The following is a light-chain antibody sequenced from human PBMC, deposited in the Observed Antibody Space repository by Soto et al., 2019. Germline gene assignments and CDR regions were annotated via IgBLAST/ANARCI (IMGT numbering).Light chain of an antibody. CDR1: QSVNNNY. J-gene: IGKJ1*01. CDR2: GTS. CDR3: QQYGRSPRT. V-gene: IGKV3-20*01. Sequence: ETVLTQSPGTLSLSPGERATLSCRASQSVNNNYLAWYQQKPGQAPRLLIYGTSSRATGISDRFSSSGSGTDFTLTISRLEPEDFAVYYCQQYGRSPRTFGRGTKVDIK.